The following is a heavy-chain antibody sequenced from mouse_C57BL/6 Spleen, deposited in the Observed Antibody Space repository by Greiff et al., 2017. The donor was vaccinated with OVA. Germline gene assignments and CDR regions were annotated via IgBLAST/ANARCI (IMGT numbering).Heavy chain of an antibody. CDR2: IYPSDSET. J-gene: IGHJ2*01. CDR1: GYTFTSYW. V-gene: IGHV1-61*01. D-gene: IGHD4-1*01. CDR3: ARSRANWDY. Sequence: QVQLQQPGAKLVRPGSSVKLSCKASGYTFTSYWMDWVKQRPGQGLEWIGNIYPSDSETHYNQKFKDKATLTVDKSSSTAYMQLSSLTSEDSAVYYCARSRANWDYWGQGTTLTVSS.